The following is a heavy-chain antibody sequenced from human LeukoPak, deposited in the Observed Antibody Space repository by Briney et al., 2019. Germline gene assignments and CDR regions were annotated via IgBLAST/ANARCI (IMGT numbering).Heavy chain of an antibody. CDR1: GFTVSSNY. D-gene: IGHD3-22*01. V-gene: IGHV3-66*02. CDR2: IYSGGST. CDR3: ARGLVSSGYWGYFDY. Sequence: PGGSLRLSWAASGFTVSSNYMSWVRQAPGKGLEGVSVIYSGGSTYYADSVKGRFTISRENSKNILYLQMCSLRAEDTAVYYCARGLVSSGYWGYFDYWGQGTLVTVSS. J-gene: IGHJ4*02.